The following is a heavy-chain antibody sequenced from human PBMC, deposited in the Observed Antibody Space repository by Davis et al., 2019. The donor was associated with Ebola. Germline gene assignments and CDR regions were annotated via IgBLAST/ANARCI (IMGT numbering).Heavy chain of an antibody. CDR1: GYTFTSYG. CDR3: ARDGWEEVLQLALLINYYYGMDV. J-gene: IGHJ6*02. Sequence: ASVKVSCKASGYTFTSYGISWVRQAPGQGLEWMGWISAYNGNTNYAQKLQGRVTMTTDTSTSTAYMELRSLRSDDTAVYYCARDGWEEVLQLALLINYYYGMDVWGQGTTVTVSS. CDR2: ISAYNGNT. V-gene: IGHV1-18*01. D-gene: IGHD6-6*01.